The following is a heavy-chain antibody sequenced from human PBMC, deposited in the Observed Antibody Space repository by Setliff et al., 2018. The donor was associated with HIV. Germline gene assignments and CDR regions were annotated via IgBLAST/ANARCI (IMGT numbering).Heavy chain of an antibody. CDR3: VRDYVRPGTVGTTSPLDN. Sequence: LRLSCAASGFTFCNYAMSWVRQAPGKGLEWVSGLIENGVDKYYAGSVKGRFTISRDNSKNTLTMVMNSLRAEDTAMYYCVRDYVRPGTVGTTSPLDNWGQGTLVTVSS. V-gene: IGHV3-23*01. CDR2: LIENGVDK. D-gene: IGHD1-26*01. J-gene: IGHJ1*01. CDR1: GFTFCNYA.